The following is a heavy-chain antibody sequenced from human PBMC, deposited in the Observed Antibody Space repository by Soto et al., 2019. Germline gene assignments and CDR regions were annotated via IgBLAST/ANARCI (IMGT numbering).Heavy chain of an antibody. CDR3: VFHEGGAFDY. J-gene: IGHJ4*02. Sequence: QPQLQESGPGLVKPSETLSLTCTVSNGSTSSRSFYWGWIRQPPGKGLEWIGHVFYSESTFYNPSLRSRVTISVHTSDNRFFLNMRSVTAADTAIYYCVFHEGGAFDYWGPGTLVSVSS. V-gene: IGHV4-39*01. CDR1: NGSTSSRSFY. D-gene: IGHD3-16*01. CDR2: VFYSEST.